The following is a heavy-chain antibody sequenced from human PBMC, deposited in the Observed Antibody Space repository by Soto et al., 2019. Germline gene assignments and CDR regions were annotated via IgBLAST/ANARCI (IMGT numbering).Heavy chain of an antibody. CDR2: ISSSSSYI. J-gene: IGHJ6*02. V-gene: IGHV3-21*01. Sequence: GGSLRLSCAASGFTFSSYNMNWVRQAPGKGLDWVSSISSSSSYIYYADSVKGRFTISRDNAKNSLYLQMNSLRAEDTAVYYCASTRRYGDNNYYYYYGMDCWGQGTTVTVSS. CDR3: ASTRRYGDNNYYYYYGMDC. CDR1: GFTFSSYN. D-gene: IGHD2-15*01.